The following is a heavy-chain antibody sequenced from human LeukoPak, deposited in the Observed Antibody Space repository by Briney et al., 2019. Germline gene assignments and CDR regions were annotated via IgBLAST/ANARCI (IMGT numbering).Heavy chain of an antibody. CDR3: ARNNGMDV. CDR2: IKEDGSER. J-gene: IGHJ6*02. CDR1: GFTFSDYW. V-gene: IGHV3-7*03. Sequence: QPGGSLRLSCAASGFTFSDYWMTWVRQTPGKGLEWVASIKEDGSERQYVDSVKGRFSISRDNTKGSLFLQLNSLRAEDTALYHCARNNGMDVWGQGTTVIVSS.